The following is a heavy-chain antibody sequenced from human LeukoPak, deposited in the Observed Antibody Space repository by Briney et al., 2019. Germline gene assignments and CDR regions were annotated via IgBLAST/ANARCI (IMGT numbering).Heavy chain of an antibody. D-gene: IGHD3-22*01. CDR2: IYYSGST. CDR3: ARVYDSSGYYRGYAFDI. CDR1: GGSISSSSYY. J-gene: IGHJ3*02. Sequence: SETLSLTCTVSGGSISSSSYYWGWIRQPPGKGLEWIGSIYYSGSTYYNPSLKSRVTISVDTSKNQFSLKLSSVTAADTAVYYCARVYDSSGYYRGYAFDIWGQGTMVTVSS. V-gene: IGHV4-39*07.